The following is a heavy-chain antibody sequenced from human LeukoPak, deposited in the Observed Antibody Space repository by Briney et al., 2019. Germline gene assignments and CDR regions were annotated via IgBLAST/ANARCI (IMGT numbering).Heavy chain of an antibody. Sequence: SVKVSCKASGFTFTISSVQWVRPARGQRLEWMGWIAVGSGNTNDAQTFQERVTITRDMSTSTAYMELSSLRSEDTAVYYCAADTYYYDSSGDYYFDYWGQGTLVTVSS. CDR1: GFTFTISS. CDR3: AADTYYYDSSGDYYFDY. J-gene: IGHJ4*02. CDR2: IAVGSGNT. V-gene: IGHV1-58*01. D-gene: IGHD3-22*01.